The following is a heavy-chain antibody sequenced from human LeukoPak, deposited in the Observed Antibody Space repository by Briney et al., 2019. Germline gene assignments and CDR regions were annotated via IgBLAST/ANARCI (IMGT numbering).Heavy chain of an antibody. CDR1: GFTFSSYA. CDR3: AKVVYSGYDWLYDY. V-gene: IGHV3-30-3*01. CDR2: ISYDGSNK. D-gene: IGHD5-12*01. Sequence: GGSLRLSCAASGFTFSSYAMHWVRQAPGKGLEWVAVISYDGSNKYYADSVKGRFTISRDNSKNTLYLQMNSLRAEDTAVYYCAKVVYSGYDWLYDYWGQGTLVTVSS. J-gene: IGHJ4*02.